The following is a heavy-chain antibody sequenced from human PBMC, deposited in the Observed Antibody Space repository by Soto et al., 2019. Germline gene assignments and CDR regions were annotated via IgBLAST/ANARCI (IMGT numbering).Heavy chain of an antibody. D-gene: IGHD3-22*01. CDR2: VKSKTDGGTT. V-gene: IGHV3-15*07. CDR1: GFTFSNAW. J-gene: IGHJ4*02. Sequence: EVQLVESGGDLVKPGGSLRLSCAGSGFTFSNAWINWVRQAPGKGLGWVGHVKSKTDGGTTDYGAPAKGRCTISRDDSKHTVFLQMNSLITEDTAMYYGTTDHPYIYDSSCYDHWGQGTLVTVSS. CDR3: TTDHPYIYDSSCYDH.